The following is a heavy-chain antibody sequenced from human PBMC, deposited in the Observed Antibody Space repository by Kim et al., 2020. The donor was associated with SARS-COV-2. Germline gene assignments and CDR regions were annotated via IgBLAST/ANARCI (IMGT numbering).Heavy chain of an antibody. J-gene: IGHJ6*02. Sequence: GGSLRLSCAASGFTFSSYDMHWVRQATGKGLEWVSAIGTDGDTYYPGSVKGRLTITSENAKNSLYLQVNSLRAGDTAVYYCAGGYPSYYGFLEWMDYYYYGMDVWGQGTTVTVSS. CDR1: GFTFSSYD. CDR2: IGTDGDT. D-gene: IGHD3-3*01. V-gene: IGHV3-13*04. CDR3: AGGYPSYYGFLEWMDYYYYGMDV.